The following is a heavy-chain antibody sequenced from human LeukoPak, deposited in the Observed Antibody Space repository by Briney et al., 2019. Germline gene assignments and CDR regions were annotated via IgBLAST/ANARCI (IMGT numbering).Heavy chain of an antibody. CDR1: GGSISSYY. D-gene: IGHD2-15*01. J-gene: IGHJ5*02. CDR2: IYYSGST. Sequence: SETLSLTCTVSGGSISSYYWSWIRQPPGKGLEWIGYIYYSGSTNYNPSLKSRVTISVDTSKNQFSLKLSSVTAADAAVYYCARVNTQGVPSPWGQGILVTVSS. V-gene: IGHV4-59*08. CDR3: ARVNTQGVPSP.